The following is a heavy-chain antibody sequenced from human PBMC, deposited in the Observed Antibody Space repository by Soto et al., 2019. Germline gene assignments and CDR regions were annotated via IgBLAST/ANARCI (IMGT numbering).Heavy chain of an antibody. Sequence: GGSLRLSCAASGFTFSSSAMSWVRQPPGKGLEWVSSISGGGDNTYYADSVKGRFTISRDTSKNTLYLQMYSLRGEDTAVYYCAKTPHYDFWSGSPNWFDPWGQGTLVTVSS. D-gene: IGHD3-3*01. V-gene: IGHV3-23*01. CDR3: AKTPHYDFWSGSPNWFDP. CDR2: ISGGGDNT. CDR1: GFTFSSSA. J-gene: IGHJ5*02.